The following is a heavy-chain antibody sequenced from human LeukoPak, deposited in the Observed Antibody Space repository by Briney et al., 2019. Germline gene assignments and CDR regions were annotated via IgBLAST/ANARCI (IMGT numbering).Heavy chain of an antibody. CDR3: ARDPGYSSGYDFDY. D-gene: IGHD5-18*01. J-gene: IGHJ4*02. V-gene: IGHV3-74*01. CDR1: GFTFSSYW. CDR2: INTDGSST. Sequence: PGGSLRLSCAASGFTFSSYWMHWVRQAPGKGLVWVSRINTDGSSTSYADSVRGRFTISRDNAKNTLYLQMNSLRAEDTAVYYCARDPGYSSGYDFDYWGQGTLVTVSS.